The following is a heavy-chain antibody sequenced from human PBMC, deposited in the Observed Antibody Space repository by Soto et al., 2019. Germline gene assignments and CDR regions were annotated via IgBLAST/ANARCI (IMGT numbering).Heavy chain of an antibody. CDR3: ASHGITGTWVYCYGMDV. D-gene: IGHD1-7*01. J-gene: IGHJ6*02. V-gene: IGHV1-69*12. Sequence: QVQLVPSGAEVKKPGSSVKVSCKASGGTFSSYAISWVRQAPGQGLEWMGGIIPIFGTANYAQKFQGRVTITADESTSTAYMELSSLRSEDTAVYYCASHGITGTWVYCYGMDVWGQGTTVTVSS. CDR1: GGTFSSYA. CDR2: IIPIFGTA.